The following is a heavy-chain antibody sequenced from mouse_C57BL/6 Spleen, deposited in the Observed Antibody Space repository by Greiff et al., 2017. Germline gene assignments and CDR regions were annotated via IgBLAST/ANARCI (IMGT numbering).Heavy chain of an antibody. V-gene: IGHV5-4*01. Sequence: EVQGVESGGGLVKPGGSLKLSCAASGFTFSSYAMSWVRQTPEKRLEWVATISDGGSYTYYPDNVKGRFTISRDNAKNNLYLQMSHLKSEDTAMYYCARDVGYGSSYDFDYWGQGTTLTVSS. J-gene: IGHJ2*01. CDR2: ISDGGSYT. CDR1: GFTFSSYA. CDR3: ARDVGYGSSYDFDY. D-gene: IGHD1-1*01.